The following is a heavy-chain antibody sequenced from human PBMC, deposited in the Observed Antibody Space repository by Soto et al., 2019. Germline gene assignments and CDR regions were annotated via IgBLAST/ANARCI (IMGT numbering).Heavy chain of an antibody. CDR3: ARENYGDYLNWFDP. V-gene: IGHV3-20*04. J-gene: IGHJ5*02. CDR1: GFTFYDYG. D-gene: IGHD4-17*01. Sequence: RPGGAPRISCAAPGFTFYDYGMRWGPQASGKGLEWFFGINWNGGSTGYADSVKGRFTISRDNAKTSLYLQMNSLRDEDTAVYYCARENYGDYLNWFDPWGQGTLVTVSS. CDR2: INWNGGST.